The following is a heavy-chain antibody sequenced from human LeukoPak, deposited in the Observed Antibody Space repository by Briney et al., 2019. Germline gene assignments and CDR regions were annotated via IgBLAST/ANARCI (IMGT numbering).Heavy chain of an antibody. J-gene: IGHJ4*02. D-gene: IGHD5-18*01. CDR2: ITGSGDST. CDR1: GFTFSSYA. Sequence: PGVSLRLSCAASGFTFSSYAMSWVRQAPGKGLEWVSIITGSGDSTRYVDSVKGRFTISRDNSENTLSLQMNSLRAEDTAVYYCARRGYNYGQKAGLDYWGQGTLVTVSS. CDR3: ARRGYNYGQKAGLDY. V-gene: IGHV3-23*01.